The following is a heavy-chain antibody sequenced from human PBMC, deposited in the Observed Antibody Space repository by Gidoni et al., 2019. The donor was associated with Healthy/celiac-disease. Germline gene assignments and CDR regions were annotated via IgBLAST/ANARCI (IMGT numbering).Heavy chain of an antibody. V-gene: IGHV3-66*02. Sequence: EVQLVESGGGLVQPGGSLRLSCAASGFTVSSNYMSWVRQAPGKGLEWVSVIDSGGSTYYADSVKGRFTISRDNSKNTLYLQMNSLRAEDTAVYYCASSVYYYGMDVWGQGTTVTVSS. J-gene: IGHJ6*02. CDR3: ASSVYYYGMDV. CDR1: GFTVSSNY. CDR2: IDSGGST.